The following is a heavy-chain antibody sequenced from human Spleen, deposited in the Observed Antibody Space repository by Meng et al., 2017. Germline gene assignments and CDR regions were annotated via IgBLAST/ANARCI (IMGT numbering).Heavy chain of an antibody. D-gene: IGHD1-26*01. CDR1: GGSIHRSSYY. CDR3: VGAGGEVGASIDDFRV. CDR2: INYSGNT. Sequence: SETLSLTCTVSGGSIHRSSYYWGWIRQPPGKGLEWIGSINYSGNTHYNPSLKSRVTMSVDMSKNHFSLKLSSVTAADTAVYYCVGAGGEVGASIDDFRVWGQGTMVTVSS. J-gene: IGHJ3*01. V-gene: IGHV4-39*07.